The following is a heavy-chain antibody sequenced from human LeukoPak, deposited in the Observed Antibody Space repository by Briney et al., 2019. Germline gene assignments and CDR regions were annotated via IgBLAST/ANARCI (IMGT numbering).Heavy chain of an antibody. CDR1: GFTVSSYY. J-gene: IGHJ6*04. CDR2: IYSGGST. CDR3: ARDRGIAVASPGSDPYYYYGMDV. D-gene: IGHD6-19*01. Sequence: PGGSLRLSCAASGFTVSSYYMSWVRQAPGKGLEWVSVIYSGGSTYYADSVKGRFTISRDNSKNTLYLQMNSLRAEDTAVYYCARDRGIAVASPGSDPYYYYGMDVWGKGTTVTVSS. V-gene: IGHV3-53*01.